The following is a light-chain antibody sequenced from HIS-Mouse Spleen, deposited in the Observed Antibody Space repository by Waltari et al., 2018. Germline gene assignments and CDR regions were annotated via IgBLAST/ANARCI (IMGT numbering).Light chain of an antibody. CDR1: CTDVGAYNY. CDR2: DVS. J-gene: IGLJ2*01. Sequence: QSALTQPASVSGPPGQSITISCTGTCTDVGAYNYVPWYQQHPGKAPKLMIYDVSNRPSGVSNRFSGSKSGNTASLTISGLQAEDEADYYCSSYTSSSFNVVFGGGTKLTVL. V-gene: IGLV2-14*03. CDR3: SSYTSSSFNVV.